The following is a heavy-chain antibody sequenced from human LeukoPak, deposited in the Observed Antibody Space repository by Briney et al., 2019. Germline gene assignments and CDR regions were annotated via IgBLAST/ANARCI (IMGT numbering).Heavy chain of an antibody. CDR1: GGSISSYY. CDR3: ARELRYFDY. CDR2: IYYSGST. J-gene: IGHJ4*02. V-gene: IGHV4-59*01. Sequence: PSETQSLTCTVSGGSISSYYWSWIRQPPGKGLEWIGYIYYSGSTNYNPSLKSRVTISVDTSKNQFSLKLSSVTAADTAVYYCARELRYFDYWGQGTLVTVSS. D-gene: IGHD4-17*01.